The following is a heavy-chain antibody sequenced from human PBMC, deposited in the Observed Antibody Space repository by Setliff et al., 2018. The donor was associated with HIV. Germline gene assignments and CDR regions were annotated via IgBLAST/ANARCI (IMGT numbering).Heavy chain of an antibody. Sequence: GGSLRLSCAASGFTFSSYAMHWVRQAPGKGLECLAFIRADGINKYHADSVKGRFTISRDNSKNTLYLEMNNLRTEDTAVYYCAKDISGYSYWGQGTPVTVS. CDR2: IRADGINK. D-gene: IGHD3-22*01. CDR1: GFTFSSYA. J-gene: IGHJ4*02. CDR3: AKDISGYSY. V-gene: IGHV3-30*02.